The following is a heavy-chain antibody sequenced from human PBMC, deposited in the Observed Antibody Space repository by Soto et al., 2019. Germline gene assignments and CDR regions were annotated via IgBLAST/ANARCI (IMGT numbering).Heavy chain of an antibody. V-gene: IGHV4-30-4*01. CDR1: GDSISNSDYY. CDR2: IDYSGST. Sequence: QVQLQESGPGLVKPSQTLSLTCTVSGDSISNSDYYWNWIRQSPGKGLEWIASIDYSGSTYYNPSLXSXXVXXADTSKNLFSLXXXXXXXXXXXLXXXXRDGPYYYGFDVXXXGXXXTVS. J-gene: IGHJ6*02. CDR3: XRDGPYYYGFDV.